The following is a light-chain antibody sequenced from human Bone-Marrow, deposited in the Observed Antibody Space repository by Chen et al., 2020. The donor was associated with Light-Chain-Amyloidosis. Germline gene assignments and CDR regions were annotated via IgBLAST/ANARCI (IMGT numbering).Light chain of an antibody. CDR2: DDS. J-gene: IGLJ3*02. CDR1: NIGSTS. CDR3: QVWDRSSDRPV. Sequence: SYVLTQPSSVSVAPGQTATLACGGNNIGSTSAHWYQQTPGQAPRLFVYDDSDRPSGIPERLSGSNSGNTATLTSSRVEAGDEADYYCQVWDRSSDRPVFGGGTKLTVL. V-gene: IGLV3-21*02.